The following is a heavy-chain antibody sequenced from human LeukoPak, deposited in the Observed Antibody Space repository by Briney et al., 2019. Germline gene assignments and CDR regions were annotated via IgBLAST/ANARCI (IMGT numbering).Heavy chain of an antibody. CDR1: GGSISSSSYY. V-gene: IGHV4-39*07. J-gene: IGHJ5*02. D-gene: IGHD3-3*01. CDR2: IYYSGST. CDR3: ARGPFWSGYGWFDP. Sequence: SETLSLTCTVSGGSISSSSYYWGWIRQPPGKGLEWIGSIYYSGSTYYNPSLKSRVTISVDTSKNQFSLKLSSVTAADTAVYYCARGPFWSGYGWFDPWGQGTLVTVSS.